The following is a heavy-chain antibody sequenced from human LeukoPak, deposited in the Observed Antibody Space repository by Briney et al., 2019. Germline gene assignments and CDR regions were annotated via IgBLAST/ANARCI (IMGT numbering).Heavy chain of an antibody. D-gene: IGHD3-3*01. V-gene: IGHV4-4*07. CDR2: IYTSGST. CDR1: GGSNSSYY. CDR3: ARDLIDYDFWSGSNWFDP. Sequence: SETLSLTCTVSGGSNSSYYWGWIRQPAGKGLEWIGRIYTSGSTYHNPSLKRRVTMSVDTSKNQFSLKLSSVTAADTAVYYCARDLIDYDFWSGSNWFDPWGQGTLVTVSS. J-gene: IGHJ5*02.